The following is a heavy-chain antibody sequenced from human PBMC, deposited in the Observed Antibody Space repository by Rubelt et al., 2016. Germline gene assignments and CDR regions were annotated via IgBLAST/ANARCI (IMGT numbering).Heavy chain of an antibody. CDR3: ARVGTIYGDYEYFQH. V-gene: IGHV4-59*01. D-gene: IGHD4-17*01. CDR2: IYHSGST. Sequence: QVQLQESGPGLVKPSETLSLTCTVSGGSISSYYWSWIRQPPGKGLEWIGYIYHSGSTNYNPSLKSRVTISVDTSKNQFSLKLSSVTAADTAVYYCARVGTIYGDYEYFQHWGQGTLVTVSS. J-gene: IGHJ1*01. CDR1: GGSISSYY.